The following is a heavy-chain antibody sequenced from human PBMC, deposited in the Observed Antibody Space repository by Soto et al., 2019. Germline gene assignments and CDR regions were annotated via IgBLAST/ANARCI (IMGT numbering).Heavy chain of an antibody. V-gene: IGHV3-7*01. CDR2: INQDGSES. D-gene: IGHD2-2*01. J-gene: IGHJ4*02. Sequence: GGSLRLSCVVSGLTFRSYWMSWVRQAPGKGLEWVANINQDGSESYCVDSVKGRFTISRDNAKNSLYLQMTSLRAEDTAVYYCARPARECSSPGCANWGQGTLVTVSS. CDR1: GLTFRSYW. CDR3: ARPARECSSPGCAN.